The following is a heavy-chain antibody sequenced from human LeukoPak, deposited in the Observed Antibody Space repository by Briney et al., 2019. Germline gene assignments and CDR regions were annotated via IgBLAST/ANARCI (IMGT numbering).Heavy chain of an antibody. CDR2: ISYSGGI. J-gene: IGHJ6*03. CDR3: ARVYNWNYYYYMDV. V-gene: IGHV4-59*02. CDR1: GGSVSTYY. Sequence: SETLSLTCTVSGGSVSTYYWGWIRQPPGKGLQWIGHISYSGGINYNPSLKSRVTIAVDTSKNQFSLKLTSVIAADTAVYYCARVYNWNYYYYMDVWGKGTTVTVSS. D-gene: IGHD1-20*01.